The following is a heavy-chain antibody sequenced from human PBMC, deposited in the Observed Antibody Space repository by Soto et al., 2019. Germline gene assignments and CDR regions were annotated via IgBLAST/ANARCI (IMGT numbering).Heavy chain of an antibody. J-gene: IGHJ6*02. V-gene: IGHV4-59*01. Sequence: QVQLQESGPGLVKPSETLSLTCTVSGGSISSYYWSWIRQPPGKGLEWIGYIYYSGSTNYNPSLKSRVPISVDTSKNQVSLKLSSVTAADTAVYYCARAIMGTNYYYYGMDVWGQGTTVTVSS. D-gene: IGHD2-8*01. CDR1: GGSISSYY. CDR3: ARAIMGTNYYYYGMDV. CDR2: IYYSGST.